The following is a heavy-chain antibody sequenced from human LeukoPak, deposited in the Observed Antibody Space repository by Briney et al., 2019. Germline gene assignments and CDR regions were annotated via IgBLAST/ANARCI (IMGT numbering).Heavy chain of an antibody. CDR1: GYTFTSYG. Sequence: GASVKVSCKASGYTFTSYGISWVRQAPGQGLAWMGWISAYNGNTNYAQKLQGRVTMTADTSTSTAYMELRSLRSDDTAVYYCARSAETGSPLDWGQGTLVTVSS. CDR2: ISAYNGNT. J-gene: IGHJ4*02. CDR3: ARSAETGSPLD. V-gene: IGHV1-18*01. D-gene: IGHD1-1*01.